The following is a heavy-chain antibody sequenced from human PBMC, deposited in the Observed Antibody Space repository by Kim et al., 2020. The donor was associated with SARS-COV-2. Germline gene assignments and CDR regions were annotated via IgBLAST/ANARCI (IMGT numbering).Heavy chain of an antibody. Sequence: GGSLRLSCAASGFTFSSYAMSWVRQAPGKGLEWVSAISGSGGSTYYADSVKGRFTISRDNSKNTLYLQMNSLRAEDTAVYYCAKGTTLTYYDFWSGYYTGPFDYWGQGTLVTVSS. J-gene: IGHJ4*02. CDR3: AKGTTLTYYDFWSGYYTGPFDY. CDR1: GFTFSSYA. V-gene: IGHV3-23*01. D-gene: IGHD3-3*01. CDR2: ISGSGGST.